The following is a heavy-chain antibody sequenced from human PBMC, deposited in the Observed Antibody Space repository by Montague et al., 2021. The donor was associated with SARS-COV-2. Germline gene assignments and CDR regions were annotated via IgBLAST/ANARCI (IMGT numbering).Heavy chain of an antibody. CDR2: TYYRSKWYN. Sequence: CAISGDSVAMDGATWSWEGQTPARGLGWQVMTYYRSKWYNDYAVSVKSRITINPDTSKNQISLQLNSVTPEDTAVYYCARTSASSDYWGQEPWPPSPQ. J-gene: IGHJ4*01. D-gene: IGHD1-26*01. CDR3: ARTSASSDY. V-gene: IGHV6-1*01. CDR1: GDSVAMDGAT.